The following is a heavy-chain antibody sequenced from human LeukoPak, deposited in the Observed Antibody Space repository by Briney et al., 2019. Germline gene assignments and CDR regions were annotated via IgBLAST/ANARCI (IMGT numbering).Heavy chain of an antibody. Sequence: GRSLRLPCAASGFTFSSYGMHWVRQAPGKGLEWVAVISYDGSNKYYADSVKGRFTISRDNSKNTLYLQMNSLRAEDTAVYYCAKESPSNHYDSSGLDYWGQGTLVTVSS. V-gene: IGHV3-30*18. J-gene: IGHJ4*02. D-gene: IGHD3-22*01. CDR3: AKESPSNHYDSSGLDY. CDR1: GFTFSSYG. CDR2: ISYDGSNK.